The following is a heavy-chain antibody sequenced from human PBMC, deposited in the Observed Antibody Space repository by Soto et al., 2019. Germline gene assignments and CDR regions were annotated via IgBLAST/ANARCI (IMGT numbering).Heavy chain of an antibody. CDR1: GFTFSDYW. Sequence: EVHLVESGGGLVQPGGSLRLYCAASGFTFSDYWMTWVRQTPGKGLEGVANMNPDGSEQYYLDSVKGRFTISRDNAKNSLYLQMNSLRGEDTAVYYCTRDLNHDCGPWGQGTQVIVSS. V-gene: IGHV3-7*04. D-gene: IGHD2-21*01. CDR3: TRDLNHDCGP. CDR2: MNPDGSEQ. J-gene: IGHJ5*02.